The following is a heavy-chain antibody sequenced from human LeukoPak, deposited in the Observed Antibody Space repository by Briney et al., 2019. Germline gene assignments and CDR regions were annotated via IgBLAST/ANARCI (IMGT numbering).Heavy chain of an antibody. CDR3: VMRQGCSRTSCPPDY. J-gene: IGHJ4*02. V-gene: IGHV5-51*01. CDR1: GYSITTYL. CDR2: IYPGDSDT. D-gene: IGHD2-2*01. Sequence: GESLKICCGGSGYSITTYLIAWARQMPGKGLEWMGIIYPGDSDTRYTPSFQGQVTMSADKSINTAYLQWSSLKASDTAMYYCVMRQGCSRTSCPPDYWGQGTLVTVSP.